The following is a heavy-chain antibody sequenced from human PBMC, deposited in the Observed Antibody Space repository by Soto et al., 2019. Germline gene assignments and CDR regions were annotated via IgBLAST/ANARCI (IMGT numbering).Heavy chain of an antibody. D-gene: IGHD5-12*01. Sequence: EVPLLESGGGLVQPGGSLRLSCAASGFTFSNYAMSWVRQAPGKGLEWVSGVGPSGGSTYYADSVKGRFTISRDNSKNTLYLQMNSLRAEDTAVYYCAKDYSDGYNYEFDYWGQGTLVTVSS. CDR3: AKDYSDGYNYEFDY. CDR1: GFTFSNYA. J-gene: IGHJ4*02. V-gene: IGHV3-23*01. CDR2: VGPSGGST.